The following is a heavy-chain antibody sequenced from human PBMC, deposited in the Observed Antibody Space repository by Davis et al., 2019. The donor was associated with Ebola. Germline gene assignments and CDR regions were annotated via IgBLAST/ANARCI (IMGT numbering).Heavy chain of an antibody. J-gene: IGHJ4*02. CDR1: GFTFSDYA. V-gene: IGHV3-23*01. CDR3: AKAMGGYSSDWSVFDY. D-gene: IGHD6-13*01. CDR2: INNRGDRT. Sequence: PGGSLRLSCAASGFTFSDYAMAWVRQAPGKGLEWVSSINNRGDRTYYTNSVKSRFTFSRDNSKNTLYLQMNSLRVEETAVYYCAKAMGGYSSDWSVFDYWGQGTVVTVSS.